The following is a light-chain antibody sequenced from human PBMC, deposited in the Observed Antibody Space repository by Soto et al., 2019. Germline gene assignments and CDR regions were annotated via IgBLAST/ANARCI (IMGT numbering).Light chain of an antibody. Sequence: EIVLTQSPATLSLSPGERATLSCRASQTVNSHFAWYQQKPGQAPRLLIYDASYRAAGIPARFSGSGSGTDFTLTVSSLEAEDFALYYCQQRNNWPPTFGQGTRLEMK. CDR2: DAS. V-gene: IGKV3-11*01. J-gene: IGKJ5*01. CDR3: QQRNNWPPT. CDR1: QTVNSH.